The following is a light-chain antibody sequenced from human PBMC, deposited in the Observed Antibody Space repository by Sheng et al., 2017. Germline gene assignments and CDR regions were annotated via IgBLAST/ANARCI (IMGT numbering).Light chain of an antibody. CDR2: AAS. CDR1: QGIDNY. V-gene: IGKV1-27*01. J-gene: IGKJ4*01. CDR3: QKYNSAPLT. Sequence: DNQMTQSPSSLSASVGDRVTITCRASQGIDNYLAWYQQKPGKPPNLLIYAASNLHSGVPSRFSGSGSGTEFTLTISSLQPEDVAIYYCQKYNSAPLTFGGGTKVXIK.